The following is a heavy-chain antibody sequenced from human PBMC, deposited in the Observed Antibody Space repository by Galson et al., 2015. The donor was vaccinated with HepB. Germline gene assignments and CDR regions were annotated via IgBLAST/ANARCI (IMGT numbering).Heavy chain of an antibody. V-gene: IGHV3-69-1*01. J-gene: IGHJ6*03. CDR2: ISSSGTV. CDR3: ARDLFAVSPPPTNYMDV. Sequence: SLRLPCAASGFFFSDYNMNWVRQAPGKGLEWVSSISSSGTVYYADSLKGRSTISRDNAKNSLDLQVNSLRAEDTAVYYCARDLFAVSPPPTNYMDVWGTGTTVTVSS. D-gene: IGHD3-3*01. CDR1: GFFFSDYN.